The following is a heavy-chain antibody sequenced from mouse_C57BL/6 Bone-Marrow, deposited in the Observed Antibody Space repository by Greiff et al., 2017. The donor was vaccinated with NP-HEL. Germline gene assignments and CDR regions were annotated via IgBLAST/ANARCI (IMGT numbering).Heavy chain of an antibody. Sequence: VQLQQSGAELARPGASVKLSCKASGYTFTSYGISWVKQRTGQGLEWIGEIYPRSGNTYYNEKFKGKATLTADKSSSTAYMELRSLTSEDSAVYFCARRGQLRLLSWFAYWGQGTLVTVSA. D-gene: IGHD3-2*02. CDR1: GYTFTSYG. CDR3: ARRGQLRLLSWFAY. J-gene: IGHJ3*01. CDR2: IYPRSGNT. V-gene: IGHV1-81*01.